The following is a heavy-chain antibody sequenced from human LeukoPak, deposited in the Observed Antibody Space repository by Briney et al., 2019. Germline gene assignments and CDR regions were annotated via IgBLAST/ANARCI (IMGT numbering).Heavy chain of an antibody. V-gene: IGHV4-34*01. D-gene: IGHD5-18*01. Sequence: PSETLSLTCAVYGGTFSGYYWSWVRQPPGKGLEWIGEINHSGSTNYNPSLKSRVTISVDTSKNQFSLKLSSVTAADTAVYYCARLRIRGYWGQGTLVTVSS. CDR2: INHSGST. CDR3: ARLRIRGY. J-gene: IGHJ4*02. CDR1: GGTFSGYY.